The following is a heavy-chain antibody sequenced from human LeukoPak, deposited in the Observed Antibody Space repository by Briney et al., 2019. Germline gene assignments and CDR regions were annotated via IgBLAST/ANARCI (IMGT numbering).Heavy chain of an antibody. CDR1: GFTFSSYG. D-gene: IGHD3-10*01. CDR3: AKESGWFGDYYYGMDV. V-gene: IGHV3-30*18. Sequence: GGSLRLSCAASGFTFSSYGMHWVRQAPGEGLEWVAVISYDGSNKYYADSVKGRFTISRDNSKNTLYLQMNSLRAEDTAVYYCAKESGWFGDYYYGMDVWGQGTTVTVSS. CDR2: ISYDGSNK. J-gene: IGHJ6*02.